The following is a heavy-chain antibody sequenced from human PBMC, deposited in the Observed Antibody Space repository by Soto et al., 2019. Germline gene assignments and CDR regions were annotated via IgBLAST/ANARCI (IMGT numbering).Heavy chain of an antibody. CDR3: ARERTGTTSMDV. J-gene: IGHJ6*02. CDR2: IYYSGST. D-gene: IGHD1-1*01. Sequence: SETLSLTCTVSGGSISSSSYYWGWIRQPPGKGLEWIGSIYYSGSTNYNPSLKSRVTISVDTSKNQFSLKLSSVTAADTAVYYCARERTGTTSMDVWGQGTTVTVSS. V-gene: IGHV4-39*07. CDR1: GGSISSSSYY.